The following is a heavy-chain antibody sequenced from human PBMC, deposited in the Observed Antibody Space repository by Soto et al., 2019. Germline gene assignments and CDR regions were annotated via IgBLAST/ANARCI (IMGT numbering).Heavy chain of an antibody. D-gene: IGHD3-16*01. CDR3: ARVPSPFDYYYAMDV. CDR1: GDSISSGNKY. CDR2: IFSSGTT. Sequence: PSETLSLTCTVSGDSISSGNKYWSWIRQPPGKGLEWIGYIFSSGTTYYNPSLKSRLTMSLDASSNQFSLKLNSPTDADTAVYFCARVPSPFDYYYAMDVWGQGTTVTVSS. V-gene: IGHV4-30-4*01. J-gene: IGHJ6*02.